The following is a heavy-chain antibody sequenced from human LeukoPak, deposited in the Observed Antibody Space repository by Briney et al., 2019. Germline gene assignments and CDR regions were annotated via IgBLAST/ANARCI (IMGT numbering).Heavy chain of an antibody. Sequence: GGSLRLSCAASGFTFSSYAMHWVRQAPGKGLEWVAVISYDGSNKYYADSVKGRFTISRDNSKNTLYLQMNSLRAEDTAVYYCAREIYDSSGYYFGGVYFDYWGQGTLVTVSS. CDR3: AREIYDSSGYYFGGVYFDY. CDR1: GFTFSSYA. J-gene: IGHJ4*02. V-gene: IGHV3-30*04. CDR2: ISYDGSNK. D-gene: IGHD3-22*01.